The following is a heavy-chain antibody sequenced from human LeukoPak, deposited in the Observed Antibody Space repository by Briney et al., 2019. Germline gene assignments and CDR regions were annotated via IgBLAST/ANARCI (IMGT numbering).Heavy chain of an antibody. J-gene: IGHJ4*02. CDR3: ARAYGSGSLYYFDY. Sequence: SETLSLTCTVSGGXISSYYWSWIRQPPGKGLEWIGYIYYSGSTNYNPSLKSRVPISVDTSKNQFSLKLSSVTAADTAVYYCARAYGSGSLYYFDYWGQGTLVTVSS. CDR2: IYYSGST. V-gene: IGHV4-59*08. D-gene: IGHD3-10*01. CDR1: GGXISSYY.